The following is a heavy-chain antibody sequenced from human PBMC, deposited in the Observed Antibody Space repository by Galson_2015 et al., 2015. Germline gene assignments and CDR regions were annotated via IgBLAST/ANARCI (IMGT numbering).Heavy chain of an antibody. CDR1: GSTFSSYG. CDR2: IWYDGSNK. CDR3: ARDSGFGDLYYFDY. V-gene: IGHV3-33*01. J-gene: IGHJ4*02. Sequence: SLRLSCAASGSTFSSYGMHWVRQAPGKGLEWVAVIWYDGSNKYYADSVKGRFTISRDNSKNTLYLQMNSLRAEDTAVYYCARDSGFGDLYYFDYWGQGTLVTVSS. D-gene: IGHD3-10*01.